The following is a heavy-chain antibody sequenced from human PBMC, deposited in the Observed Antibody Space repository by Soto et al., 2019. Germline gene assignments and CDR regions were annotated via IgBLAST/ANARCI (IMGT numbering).Heavy chain of an antibody. CDR3: ARDGGGGYCSGGSCYPGDKDNWFDP. V-gene: IGHV6-1*01. CDR2: TYYRSKWYN. J-gene: IGHJ5*02. D-gene: IGHD2-15*01. CDR1: VDSVSSNSAA. Sequence: SHTLSLTCAISVDSVSSNSAAWNWIRQSPSRGLEWLGRTYYRSKWYNDYAVSVKSRITINPDTSKNQFSLQLNSGTPEDTAVYYCARDGGGGYCSGGSCYPGDKDNWFDPWGQGTLVTVSS.